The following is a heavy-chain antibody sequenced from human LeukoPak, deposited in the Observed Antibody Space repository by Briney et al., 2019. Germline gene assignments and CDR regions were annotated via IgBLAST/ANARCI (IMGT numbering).Heavy chain of an antibody. CDR1: GYTFTGYY. CDR2: INPNSGGT. D-gene: IGHD4-17*01. J-gene: IGHJ6*02. CDR3: ARATVVTVTTRPVGMDV. Sequence: GASVKVSCKASGYTFTGYYIHWVRQAPGQGLEWMGWINPNSGGTNYAQKFQGWVTMTRDTSISTAYMELSRLRSADTAVYYCARATVVTVTTRPVGMDVWGQGTTVTVSS. V-gene: IGHV1-2*04.